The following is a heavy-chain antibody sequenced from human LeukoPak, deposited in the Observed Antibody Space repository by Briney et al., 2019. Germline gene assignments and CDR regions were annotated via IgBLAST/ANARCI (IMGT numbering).Heavy chain of an antibody. Sequence: GGSLRLSCVASGFIFYDYTMHWIRQAPGKGLEWVSLISRDDSTYYGDSVRGRFTISRDNSKNSLFLQMNSLRTEDTAFYYCAKETAVAGIFFDSWGQGTLVTVSS. CDR3: AKETAVAGIFFDS. CDR1: GFIFYDYT. D-gene: IGHD6-19*01. V-gene: IGHV3-43*01. J-gene: IGHJ4*02. CDR2: ISRDDST.